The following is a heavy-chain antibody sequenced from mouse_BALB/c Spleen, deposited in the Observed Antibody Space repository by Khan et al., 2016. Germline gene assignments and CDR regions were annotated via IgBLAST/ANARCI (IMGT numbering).Heavy chain of an antibody. J-gene: IGHJ4*01. CDR2: INTETGEP. V-gene: IGHV9-2-1*01. Sequence: QIQLVQSGPELKKPGETVKISCKASGYTFTDYSIHWVKQAPGEGLKWMGWINTETGEPAYADDFKGRFAFSLEISASTAYLQITNLTNEDAATYFCARWGSRYAMDHWGQGTSVTVSS. CDR3: ARWGSRYAMDH. D-gene: IGHD1-1*01. CDR1: GYTFTDYS.